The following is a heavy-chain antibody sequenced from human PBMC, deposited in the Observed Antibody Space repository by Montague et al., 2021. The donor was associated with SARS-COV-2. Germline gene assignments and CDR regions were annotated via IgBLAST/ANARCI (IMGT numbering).Heavy chain of an antibody. CDR2: IWYDGSNK. D-gene: IGHD3-10*01. Sequence: SLRLSCVASVFTFSSYGMHWVRQAPGKGLEWVAVIWYDGSNKYYADSVKGRFTIPRDNSKNTLYLQMNSLRAEDTAVYYFARDQLGVWGVIYYFDYWGQGTLVTVSS. J-gene: IGHJ4*02. CDR1: VFTFSSYG. V-gene: IGHV3-33*08. CDR3: ARDQLGVWGVIYYFDY.